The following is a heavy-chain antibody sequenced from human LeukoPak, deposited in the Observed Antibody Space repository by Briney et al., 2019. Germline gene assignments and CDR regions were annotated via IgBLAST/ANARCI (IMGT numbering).Heavy chain of an antibody. Sequence: ASVKVSCKASGYTFTSYYMHWVRQAPGQGLEWMGIINPSGGSTSYAQKFQGRVTMTRDTPTSTVYRELSSLRSEDTAVYYCARDLLVLGGYYDYWGQGTLVTVSS. V-gene: IGHV1-46*01. CDR1: GYTFTSYY. CDR2: INPSGGST. D-gene: IGHD3-22*01. CDR3: ARDLLVLGGYYDY. J-gene: IGHJ4*02.